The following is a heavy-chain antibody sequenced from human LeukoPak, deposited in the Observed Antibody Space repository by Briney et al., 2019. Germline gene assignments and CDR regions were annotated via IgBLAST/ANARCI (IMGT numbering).Heavy chain of an antibody. CDR2: IYYSGST. J-gene: IGHJ5*02. D-gene: IGHD2-2*01. CDR1: GGSISSYY. V-gene: IGHV4-59*01. Sequence: SETLSLTCTVSGGSISSYYWSWIRQPPGKGLEWIGYIYYSGSTNYNPSLKSRVTISVETSKNQFSLKLSSVTAADTAVYYCARGGCSSTSCYGYNWFDPWGQGTLVTVSS. CDR3: ARGGCSSTSCYGYNWFDP.